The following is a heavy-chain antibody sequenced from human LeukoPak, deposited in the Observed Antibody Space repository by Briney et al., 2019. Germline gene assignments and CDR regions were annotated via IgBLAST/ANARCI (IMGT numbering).Heavy chain of an antibody. CDR3: ARVVGAAYFDY. D-gene: IGHD1-26*01. Sequence: SETLSLTCAVSGGSISSSNWWSWVRQPPGKGLEWIGEIYHSGSTYYNPSLKSRVTISVDTSKNQFSLKLSSVTAADTAVYYCARVVGAAYFDYWGQGTLVTVSS. CDR2: IYHSGST. V-gene: IGHV4-4*02. J-gene: IGHJ4*02. CDR1: GGSISSSNW.